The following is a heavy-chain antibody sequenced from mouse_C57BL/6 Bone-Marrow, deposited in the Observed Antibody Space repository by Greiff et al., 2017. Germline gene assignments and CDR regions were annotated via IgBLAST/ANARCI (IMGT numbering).Heavy chain of an antibody. CDR1: GFSLTSYG. CDR2: IWRGGST. Sequence: VMLVESGPGLVQPSQSLSITCTVSGFSLTSYGVHWVRQSPGKGLEWLGVIWRGGSTDYNAAFLSSLSITKDNSTSQVFFKMNSLQADDTAIYYCAKNRYYGSSDEYFDVWGTGTTVTVSS. D-gene: IGHD1-1*01. V-gene: IGHV2-5*01. CDR3: AKNRYYGSSDEYFDV. J-gene: IGHJ1*03.